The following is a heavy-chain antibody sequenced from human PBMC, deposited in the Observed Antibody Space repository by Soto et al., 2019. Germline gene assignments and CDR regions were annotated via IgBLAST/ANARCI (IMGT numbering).Heavy chain of an antibody. CDR3: ARDKITGLFDY. D-gene: IGHD2-8*02. CDR1: GGSFSGYY. J-gene: IGHJ4*02. V-gene: IGHV4-34*01. Sequence: QVQLQQWGAGLLKPSETLSLTCAVYGGSFSGYYWTWIRQPPGTGLEWIGEINHSGSTNYNPPLNRGVTISVDTSKNQFSLKLTSVTAADTAVYYCARDKITGLFDYWGQGTLVTVSS. CDR2: INHSGST.